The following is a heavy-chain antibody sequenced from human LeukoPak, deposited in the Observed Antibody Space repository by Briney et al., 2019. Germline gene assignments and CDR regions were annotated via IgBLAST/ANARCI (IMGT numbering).Heavy chain of an antibody. Sequence: PSETLSLTCTVSGGSISSSSYYWGWIRQPPGKGLEWIGSIYYSGSTYYNPSLKSRVTISVDTPKNQFSLKLSSVTAADTAVYYCASVGDTYYYDSSGYSVAFDIWGQGTMVTVSS. CDR3: ASVGDTYYYDSSGYSVAFDI. CDR1: GGSISSSSYY. V-gene: IGHV4-39*01. CDR2: IYYSGST. D-gene: IGHD3-22*01. J-gene: IGHJ3*02.